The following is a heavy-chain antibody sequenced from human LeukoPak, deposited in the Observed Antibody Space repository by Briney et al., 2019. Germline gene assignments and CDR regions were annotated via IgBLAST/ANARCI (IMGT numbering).Heavy chain of an antibody. Sequence: SETLSLTCTVSGGSISSSSYFWVWIRQPPGKGLEWIGSIYYSGSTYYNPSLKSRVTISVDTSKNQFSLKLSSVTATDTAVYYCARRVGYCSSTSCFGYYFDYWGQGTLVTVSS. CDR1: GGSISSSSYF. V-gene: IGHV4-39*01. CDR3: ARRVGYCSSTSCFGYYFDY. J-gene: IGHJ4*02. D-gene: IGHD2-2*01. CDR2: IYYSGST.